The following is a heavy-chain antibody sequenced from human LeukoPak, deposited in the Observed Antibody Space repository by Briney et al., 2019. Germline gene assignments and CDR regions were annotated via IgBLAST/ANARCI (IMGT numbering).Heavy chain of an antibody. Sequence: ASVKVSCKASGYTFTSYYLHWVRQAPGQGLEWMGIIDPSAGSTTYAQKFQGRVTMTRDTSTSTVYMDLSSLRSEHAAVYYCARDAYYNYGAFGIWGQGTMVTVSS. CDR2: IDPSAGST. J-gene: IGHJ3*02. D-gene: IGHD5-24*01. CDR1: GYTFTSYY. CDR3: ARDAYYNYGAFGI. V-gene: IGHV1-46*01.